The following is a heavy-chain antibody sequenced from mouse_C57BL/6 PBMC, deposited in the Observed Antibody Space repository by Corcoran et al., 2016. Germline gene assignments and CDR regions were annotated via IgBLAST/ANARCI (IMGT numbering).Heavy chain of an antibody. Sequence: QVQLQQSGAELARPGASVKLSCKASGYTFTSYGISWVKQRTGQGLEWIGEIYPRSGNTYYNEKFKGKATLTADKSSSTAYMELRSLTSEDSAVYFCARLLEFAYWGQGTLVTVSA. J-gene: IGHJ3*01. V-gene: IGHV1-81*01. CDR3: ARLLEFAY. CDR2: IYPRSGNT. CDR1: GYTFTSYG.